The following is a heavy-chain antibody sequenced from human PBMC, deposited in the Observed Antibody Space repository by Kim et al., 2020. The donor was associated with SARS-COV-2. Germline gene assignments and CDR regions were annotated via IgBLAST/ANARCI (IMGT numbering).Heavy chain of an antibody. V-gene: IGHV1-69*13. CDR1: GGTFSSHA. D-gene: IGHD5-12*01. CDR2: IIPIFGTA. J-gene: IGHJ6*02. CDR3: ARVSYSAYPQNYYYYYGMDV. Sequence: SVKVSCKASGGTFSSHAISWVRQAPGQGLEWMGGIIPIFGTANYAQKFQGRVTITADESTSTAYMELSSLRSEDTAVYYCARVSYSAYPQNYYYYYGMDVWGQGTTVTVSS.